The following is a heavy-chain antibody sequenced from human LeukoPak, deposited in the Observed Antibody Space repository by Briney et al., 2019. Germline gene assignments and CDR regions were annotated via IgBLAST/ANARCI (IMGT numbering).Heavy chain of an antibody. V-gene: IGHV3-23*01. J-gene: IGHJ4*02. D-gene: IGHD4-17*01. CDR3: AKHDYGDFLDY. CDR1: GFTFSSCA. Sequence: PGGSLRLSCAASGFTFSSCAMSWVRQAPGKGLEWVSVITGSVVSTYYADSVKGRFTISRDNSKNTLYLQMNSLRAEDTAVYYCAKHDYGDFLDYWGQGTLVTVSS. CDR2: ITGSVVST.